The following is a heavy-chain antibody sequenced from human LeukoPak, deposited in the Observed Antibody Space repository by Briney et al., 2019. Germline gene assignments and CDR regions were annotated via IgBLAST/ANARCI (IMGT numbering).Heavy chain of an antibody. CDR3: ARVSLLDDGGLGDY. V-gene: IGHV3-21*05. Sequence: PGGSLRLSCAASGFTFSSYWMTWFRQAPGKGLEWVSYISGGSSYTNFADSVKGRFTISRDNAKNSLYLQMNSLRAEDTAVYYCARVSLLDDGGLGDYWGQGTLVTVSS. CDR1: GFTFSSYW. D-gene: IGHD4-23*01. J-gene: IGHJ4*02. CDR2: ISGGSSYT.